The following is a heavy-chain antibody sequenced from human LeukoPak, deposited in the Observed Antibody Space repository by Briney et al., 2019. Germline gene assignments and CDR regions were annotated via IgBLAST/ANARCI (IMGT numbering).Heavy chain of an antibody. CDR1: QFNFSNYW. CDR2: INTDMTSP. Sequence: GGSLRLSCTASQFNFSNYWMHWVRQAPGKGLEWVSRINTDMTSPTYADSVKGRFTISRDNAKNSLYLQMNSLRAEDTAVYYCARDSLGLNYYYDSSGNDYWGQGTLVTVSS. V-gene: IGHV3-74*03. CDR3: ARDSLGLNYYYDSSGNDY. J-gene: IGHJ4*02. D-gene: IGHD3-22*01.